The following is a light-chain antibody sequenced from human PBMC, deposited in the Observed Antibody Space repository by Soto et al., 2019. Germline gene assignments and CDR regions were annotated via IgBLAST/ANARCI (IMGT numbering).Light chain of an antibody. Sequence: DIVMTQSPLSLPVTPVEPASISCRSSQSLLHSNGYNYLDWYLQKPGQSPQPLIYLGSNRASGVPDRLSGSGSGTDFTLKISRVEAEDVGVYYCMQALQTPVTFGGGTKVDIK. CDR2: LGS. CDR3: MQALQTPVT. V-gene: IGKV2-28*01. CDR1: QSLLHSNGYNY. J-gene: IGKJ4*01.